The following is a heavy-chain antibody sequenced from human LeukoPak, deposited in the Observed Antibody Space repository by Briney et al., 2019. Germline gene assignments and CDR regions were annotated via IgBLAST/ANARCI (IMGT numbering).Heavy chain of an antibody. V-gene: IGHV1-69*05. D-gene: IGHD3-10*01. CDR1: GGTFSSYA. CDR3: ARESHYGSGSYDY. CDR2: IIPIFGTA. J-gene: IGHJ4*02. Sequence: SVKVSCKASGGTFSSYAISWVRQAPGQGLEWMGGIIPIFGTANYAQKFQGRVTITTDESTSTAYMELSSLRSEDTAVYYCARESHYGSGSYDYWGQGTLVTVSS.